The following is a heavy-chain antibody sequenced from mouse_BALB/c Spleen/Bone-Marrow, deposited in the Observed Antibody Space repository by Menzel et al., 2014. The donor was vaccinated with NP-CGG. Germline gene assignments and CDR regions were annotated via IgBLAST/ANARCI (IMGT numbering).Heavy chain of an antibody. D-gene: IGHD1-1*01. CDR1: GFDFXRYW. CDR2: INPDSSTI. V-gene: IGHV4-1*02. Sequence: EVQGVESGGGLVQPGGSLKLSCAASGFDFXRYWMGWVRQAPGRGLKWIGEINPDSSTINYTPSLKDKSIISRDNAKNALYLQMSKVRSEDTALYYCARLGYYGMMAYWGQGTSVTVSS. CDR3: ARLGYYGMMAY. J-gene: IGHJ4*01.